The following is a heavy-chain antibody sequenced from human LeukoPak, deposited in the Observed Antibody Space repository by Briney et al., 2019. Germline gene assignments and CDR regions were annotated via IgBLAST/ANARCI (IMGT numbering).Heavy chain of an antibody. CDR1: GFTFSDYS. CDR3: AREVSEGFDF. J-gene: IGHJ4*02. V-gene: IGHV3-21*01. CDR2: FGTRSTSI. D-gene: IGHD3-22*01. Sequence: PGGSLRLSCTASGFTFSDYSMNWIRQAPGKGLEWVSSFGTRSTSIYHAGSVKGRFAISRDNAKNSLYLQMNSLRAEDTALYYCAREVSEGFDFWGQGTLVTVSS.